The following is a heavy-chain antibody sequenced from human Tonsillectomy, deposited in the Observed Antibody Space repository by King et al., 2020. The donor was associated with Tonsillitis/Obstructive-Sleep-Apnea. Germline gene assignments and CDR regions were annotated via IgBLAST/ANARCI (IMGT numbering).Heavy chain of an antibody. CDR1: GGSISGHY. D-gene: IGHD5-24*01. V-gene: IGHV4-59*11. CDR3: ARDLGREGSMDV. J-gene: IGHJ6*03. Sequence: QLQESGPGLVTPSETLSLACTVSGGSISGHYWRWIRQPPGKGLEWIGFIYSSGNTNYNPSLQSRVTISVDTSKKQISLKLTSVIAADTAVYYCARDLGREGSMDVWGKGTTVTVSS. CDR2: IYSSGNT.